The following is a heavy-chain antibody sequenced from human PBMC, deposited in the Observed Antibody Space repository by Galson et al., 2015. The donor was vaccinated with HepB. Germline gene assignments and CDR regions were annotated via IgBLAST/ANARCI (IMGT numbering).Heavy chain of an antibody. Sequence: SVKVSCKASGGTFSSYAISWVRQAPGQGLEWMGGILPIFGTTNYAQKFQGRVTVTADESTSTAYMELISLTSEDTAVYYCARGRGDDGAGNFDSWGQGTLVTVSS. CDR2: ILPIFGTT. V-gene: IGHV1-69*13. J-gene: IGHJ4*02. D-gene: IGHD6-13*01. CDR1: GGTFSSYA. CDR3: ARGRGDDGAGNFDS.